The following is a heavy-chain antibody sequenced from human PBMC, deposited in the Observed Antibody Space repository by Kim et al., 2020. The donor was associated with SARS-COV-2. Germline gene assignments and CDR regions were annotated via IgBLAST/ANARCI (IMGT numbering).Heavy chain of an antibody. V-gene: IGHV3-30*02. CDR3: AKEDPEWELLLDY. J-gene: IGHJ4*02. Sequence: YADSVKGRFTISRDNSKNTLYLQMNSLRAEDTAVYYCAKEDPEWELLLDYWGQGPLVTVSS. D-gene: IGHD1-26*01.